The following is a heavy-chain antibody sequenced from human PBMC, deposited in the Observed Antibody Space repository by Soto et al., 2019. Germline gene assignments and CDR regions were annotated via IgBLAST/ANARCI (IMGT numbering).Heavy chain of an antibody. J-gene: IGHJ1*01. CDR1: GGSIGSTDSY. V-gene: IGHV4-30-4*08. Sequence: QVQLQESGPGLVEPSQTLSLTCTVSGGSIGSTDSYWSWIRRPPGKGLEWIGYIYYTGGTFYNPSLKSRLTISLETSSNQFSLTLTSVTATDTVIYYCARGGSGWAEYFQHWGQGTLVAVSS. CDR2: IYYTGGT. D-gene: IGHD6-25*01. CDR3: ARGGSGWAEYFQH.